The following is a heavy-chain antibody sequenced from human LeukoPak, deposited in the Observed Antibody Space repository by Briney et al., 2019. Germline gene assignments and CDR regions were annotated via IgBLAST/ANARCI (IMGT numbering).Heavy chain of an antibody. CDR2: IYSSGST. Sequence: SETLSLTCAVSGGSISSSTYYWGWIRQSPGKGLEWIGNIYSSGSTYYNPSLKSRVTISVDTSKNQFSLKLSSVTAADTAVYYCASGIAADLYWGQGTLVTVSS. CDR3: ASGIAADLY. D-gene: IGHD6-13*01. CDR1: GGSISSSTYY. V-gene: IGHV4-39*07. J-gene: IGHJ4*02.